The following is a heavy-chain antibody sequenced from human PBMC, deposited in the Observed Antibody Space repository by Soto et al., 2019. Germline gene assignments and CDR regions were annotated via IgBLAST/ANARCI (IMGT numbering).Heavy chain of an antibody. J-gene: IGHJ3*02. CDR2: INHSGST. V-gene: IGHV4-34*01. CDR3: ARNRAFDI. CDR1: GGPISGFS. Sequence: QVQLQQWGAGLLKPSETLSLTCAVSGGPISGFSWSWIRQSPGKGLEWIGEINHSGSTYYNPSLKSRVSTSVDTSNNQVSLKITSVTAADTAVYYCARNRAFDIWGQGSMVTASS.